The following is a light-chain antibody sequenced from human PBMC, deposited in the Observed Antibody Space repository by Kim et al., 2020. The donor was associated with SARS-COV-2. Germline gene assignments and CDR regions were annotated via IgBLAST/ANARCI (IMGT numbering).Light chain of an antibody. CDR1: QSISSW. V-gene: IGKV1-5*01. CDR3: QRYNSYYT. Sequence: LSAAVGDRVTITCRASQSISSWLAWYQQKPGKAPKLLIYDASSLESGVPARFSGSGSGTEFTLTISSLQPDDFATYYCQRYNSYYTFGQGTKLEI. CDR2: DAS. J-gene: IGKJ2*01.